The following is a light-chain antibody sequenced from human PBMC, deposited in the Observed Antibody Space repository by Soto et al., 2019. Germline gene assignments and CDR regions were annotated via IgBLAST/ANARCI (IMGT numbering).Light chain of an antibody. CDR1: GSNVGGYNY. CDR3: SSFTSSSTLPYV. Sequence: QXVLTQPASMSGSPGHSITISCTGTGSNVGGYNYVSWYQQHPGKAPKLMIYEFTNRPSGVSHRFSGSNSGNTASLTISGLQPEDEADYYCSSFTSSSTLPYVFGTGTKVTVL. CDR2: EFT. J-gene: IGLJ1*01. V-gene: IGLV2-14*01.